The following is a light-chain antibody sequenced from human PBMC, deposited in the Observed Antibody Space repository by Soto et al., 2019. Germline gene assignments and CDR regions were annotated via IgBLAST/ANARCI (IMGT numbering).Light chain of an antibody. Sequence: QSALTQPASVSGSPGQSITISCTGTSRDVGGYNYVSWYQQHPGKAPKLMIYDVRNRSSGVSNRFSGSKSVNTTSLTISGLQAEDEADYYCSSYTTISTYVFGTGTKITVL. J-gene: IGLJ1*01. CDR1: SRDVGGYNY. CDR3: SSYTTISTYV. CDR2: DVR. V-gene: IGLV2-14*01.